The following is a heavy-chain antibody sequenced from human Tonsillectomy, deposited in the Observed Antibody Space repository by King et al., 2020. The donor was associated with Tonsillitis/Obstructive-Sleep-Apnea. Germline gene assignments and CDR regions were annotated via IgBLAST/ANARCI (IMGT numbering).Heavy chain of an antibody. Sequence: VQLVESGGGLVQPGGSLRLSCAASGFTVSRNYMSWVRQAPGKGLEWVSVIYSGGSKYYADSVKGRFTISRDNSKNTLYRQMNSLRAEDTAVYYCARGLWIQLWLPFDPWRPGTLVTVSS. CDR1: GFTVSRNY. J-gene: IGHJ5*02. CDR3: ARGLWIQLWLPFDP. V-gene: IGHV3-66*01. CDR2: IYSGGSK. D-gene: IGHD5-18*01.